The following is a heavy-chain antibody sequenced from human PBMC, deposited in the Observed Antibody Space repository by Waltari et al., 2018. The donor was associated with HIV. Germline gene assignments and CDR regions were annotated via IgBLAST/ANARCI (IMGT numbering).Heavy chain of an antibody. CDR2: INPNSGGT. CDR1: GYTFTGYY. D-gene: IGHD6-13*01. CDR3: ATASHSRYSSSWYHGVVDY. J-gene: IGHJ4*02. V-gene: IGHV1-2*06. Sequence: QVQLVQSGAEVKKPGASVKVSCKASGYTFTGYYMHWVRQAPGQGLEWMGRINPNSGGTNYAQKFQGRVTMTRDTSISTAYMELSRLRSDDTAVYYCATASHSRYSSSWYHGVVDYWGQGTLVTVSS.